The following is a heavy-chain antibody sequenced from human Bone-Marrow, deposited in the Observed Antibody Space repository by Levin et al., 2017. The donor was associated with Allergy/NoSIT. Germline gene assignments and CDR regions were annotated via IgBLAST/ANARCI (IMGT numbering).Heavy chain of an antibody. J-gene: IGHJ4*02. D-gene: IGHD5-18*01. CDR2: FYNSESI. V-gene: IGHV4-4*09. Sequence: SETLSLTCIVSGGPISSYYWSWIRQAPGKGLEWIGYFYNSESINYNPSLKSRVTISVVTSKNQLSLNLTSVTAADTAVYYCGAGHSRDPIDYWGQGALVTVSS. CDR1: GGPISSYY. CDR3: GAGHSRDPIDY.